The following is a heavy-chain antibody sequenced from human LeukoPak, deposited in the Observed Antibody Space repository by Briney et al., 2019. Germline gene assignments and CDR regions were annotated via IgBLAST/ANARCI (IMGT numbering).Heavy chain of an antibody. CDR3: AKDLNVYSSGWYDFFDAFDI. CDR1: GFTFSSYA. V-gene: IGHV3-23*01. J-gene: IGHJ3*02. D-gene: IGHD6-19*01. Sequence: GGSLRLSCAASGFTFSSYAMSWVRQAPGKGLEWVSAISGSGGSTYYADSVKGRFTISRDNSKNTLYLQMNSLRAEDTAVYYCAKDLNVYSSGWYDFFDAFDIWGQGTMVTVSS. CDR2: ISGSGGST.